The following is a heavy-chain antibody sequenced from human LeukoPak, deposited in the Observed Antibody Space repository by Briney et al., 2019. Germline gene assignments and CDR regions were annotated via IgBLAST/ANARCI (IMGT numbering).Heavy chain of an antibody. CDR3: ARGGGYASPIGY. J-gene: IGHJ4*02. CDR2: IYHSGST. V-gene: IGHV4-59*01. Sequence: SETLSLTCTLSGGSISTYYGSWIRQPPGKGLEWIGYIYHSGSTNYNPSLKSRVTISVDTSKNQFSLKLSSVTAADTAVYYCARGGGYASPIGYWGQGAMVTVSS. CDR1: GGSISTYY. D-gene: IGHD5-12*01.